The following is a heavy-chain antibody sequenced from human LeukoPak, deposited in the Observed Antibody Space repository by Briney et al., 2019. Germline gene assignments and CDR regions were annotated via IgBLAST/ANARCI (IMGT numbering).Heavy chain of an antibody. D-gene: IGHD6-19*01. CDR1: GYSFTSYW. V-gene: IGHV5-51*01. J-gene: IGHJ3*02. CDR2: IYPGDSDT. Sequence: GECLKISCKGSGYSFTSYWIGWVRQMPGKGLEWMEIIYPGDSDTRYSPSFQGQVTISADKSISTAYPQWSSLKASDTAMYYCARQTSSGYPDAFDIWGQGTMVTASS. CDR3: ARQTSSGYPDAFDI.